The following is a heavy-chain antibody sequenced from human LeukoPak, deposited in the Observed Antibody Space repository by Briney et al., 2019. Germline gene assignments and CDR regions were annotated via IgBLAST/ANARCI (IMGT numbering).Heavy chain of an antibody. CDR1: GFTFSSYS. D-gene: IGHD3-22*01. Sequence: GSLRLSCAASGFTFSSYSMNWVRQAPGKGLEWVSSISSSSSYIYYADSVKGRFTISRDNAKNSLYLQMNSLRAEDTAVYYCARAPYYYDSSGYDRYGMDVWGQGTTVTVSS. V-gene: IGHV3-21*01. J-gene: IGHJ6*02. CDR2: ISSSSSYI. CDR3: ARAPYYYDSSGYDRYGMDV.